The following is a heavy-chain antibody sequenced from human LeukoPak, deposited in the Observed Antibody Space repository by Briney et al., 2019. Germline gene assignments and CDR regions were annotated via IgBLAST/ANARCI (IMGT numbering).Heavy chain of an antibody. D-gene: IGHD1-14*01. CDR2: TSHDGNNK. J-gene: IGHJ5*02. CDR1: GFTFSSYG. CDR3: AKEYLSGFDP. V-gene: IGHV3-30*18. Sequence: PGRSLRLSCTASGFTFSSYGMHWVRQAPGKGLEGVAITSHDGNNKYYADSVKGRFTISRDNSKNTLYLQMNSLRAEDTAVYYCAKEYLSGFDPWGQGTLVTVSS.